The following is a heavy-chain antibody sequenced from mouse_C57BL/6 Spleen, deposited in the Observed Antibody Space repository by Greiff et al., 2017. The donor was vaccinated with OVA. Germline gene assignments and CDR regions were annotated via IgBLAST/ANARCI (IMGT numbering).Heavy chain of an antibody. CDR2: INPNNGGT. CDR1: GYTFTDYK. V-gene: IGHV1-22*01. J-gene: IGHJ3*01. D-gene: IGHD2-2*01. CDR3: ARRDYYGDDGP. Sequence: VQLQQSGPELVKPGASVTMSCKASGYTFTDYKMHWVKQSHGKSLEWIGYINPNNGGTSYNQKFKGKATLTVTKSSSTAYMELRSLTSEDSAVYYCARRDYYGDDGPWGQGALVTVSA.